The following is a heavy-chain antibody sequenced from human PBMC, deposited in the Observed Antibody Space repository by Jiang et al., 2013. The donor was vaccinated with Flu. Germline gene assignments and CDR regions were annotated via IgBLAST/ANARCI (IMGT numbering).Heavy chain of an antibody. V-gene: IGHV1-18*01. J-gene: IGHJ4*02. CDR1: GYTFTSYG. D-gene: IGHD3-10*01. CDR3: ARDGAVTMGDY. Sequence: SGYTFTSYGISWVRQAPGQGLEWMGWITAYSGNTNYAQKFQGRVTMTTDTSTSTAYMELRSLRSDDTAVYYCARDGAVTMGDYWGQGTLVTVSS. CDR2: ITAYSGNT.